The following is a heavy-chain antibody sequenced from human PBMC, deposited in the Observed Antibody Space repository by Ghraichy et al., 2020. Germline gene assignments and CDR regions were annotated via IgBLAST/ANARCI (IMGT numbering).Heavy chain of an antibody. J-gene: IGHJ5*02. CDR2: INPNSGGT. D-gene: IGHD4-11*01. Sequence: ASVKVSCKASGYTFTGYYMHWVRQAPGQGLEWMGWINPNSGGTNYAQKFQGRVTMTRDTSISTAYMELSRLRSDDTAVYYCARALSLTVTTVGWFDPWGQGTLVTVSS. CDR1: GYTFTGYY. CDR3: ARALSLTVTTVGWFDP. V-gene: IGHV1-2*02.